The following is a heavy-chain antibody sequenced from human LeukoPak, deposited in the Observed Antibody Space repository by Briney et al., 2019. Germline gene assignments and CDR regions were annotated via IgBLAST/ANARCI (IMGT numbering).Heavy chain of an antibody. V-gene: IGHV1-69*02. CDR1: GGNFVTYY. CDR3: AVAYDGAEGYFDL. Sequence: ASVKVSCKASGGNFVTYYITWVRQAPGQGLEWMGRVSPALVISYYAQKFQGRLTISVDTSTTTAYMELTSLRPEDTAVYYCAVAYDGAEGYFDLWGRGTLVTVSS. D-gene: IGHD3-22*01. J-gene: IGHJ2*01. CDR2: VSPALVIS.